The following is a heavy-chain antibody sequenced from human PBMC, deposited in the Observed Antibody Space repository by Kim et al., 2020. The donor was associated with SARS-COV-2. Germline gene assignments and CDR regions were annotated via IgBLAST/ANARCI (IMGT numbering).Heavy chain of an antibody. J-gene: IGHJ4*02. D-gene: IGHD3-3*01. CDR1: GYTFTSYA. CDR3: ARADVTTIFGVVIIHVYDFDY. CDR2: INTNTGNP. V-gene: IGHV7-4-1*02. Sequence: ASVKVSCKASGYTFTSYAMNWVRQAPGQGREWMGWINTNTGNPTYAQGFTGRVVFSLDTSVSTAYLQISSLKAEDTAIYYCARADVTTIFGVVIIHVYDFDYWGQGTLVTVSS.